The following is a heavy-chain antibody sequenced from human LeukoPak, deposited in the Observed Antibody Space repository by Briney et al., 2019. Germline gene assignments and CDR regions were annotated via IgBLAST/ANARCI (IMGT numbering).Heavy chain of an antibody. CDR2: IRCDGSNK. V-gene: IGHV3-30*02. J-gene: IGHJ4*02. CDR3: AKGPGYCSSTNCYYFDY. D-gene: IGHD2-2*01. CDR1: GFTFSSYG. Sequence: GGSLRLSCAASGFTFSSYGMHWVRQAPGKGLEWVAFIRCDGSNKYYADSVKGRFTIPRDNSKNTLYLQMSSLRAEDAAVYYCAKGPGYCSSTNCYYFDYWGQGTLVTVSS.